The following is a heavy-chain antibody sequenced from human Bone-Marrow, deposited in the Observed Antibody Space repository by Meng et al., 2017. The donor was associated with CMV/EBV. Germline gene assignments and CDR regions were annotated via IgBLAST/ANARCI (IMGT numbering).Heavy chain of an antibody. J-gene: IGHJ6*02. Sequence: SVKVSCKASGGTFSSYAISWVRQAPGQGLEWMGGIIYMFGTVNYAQKFQGRVTITTDESTTTAYMELSSLRSEDTAVYYCARDFSAWGGKHYYGMDVWGQGTTVTVSS. D-gene: IGHD4-23*01. CDR2: IIYMFGTV. CDR1: GGTFSSYA. CDR3: ARDFSAWGGKHYYGMDV. V-gene: IGHV1-69*05.